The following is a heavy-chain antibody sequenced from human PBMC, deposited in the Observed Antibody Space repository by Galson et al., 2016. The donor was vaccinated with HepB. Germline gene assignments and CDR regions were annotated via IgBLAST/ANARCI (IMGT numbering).Heavy chain of an antibody. CDR1: GFTFSSYS. CDR3: ARAGHSSGWYPFNFWWFDP. CDR2: ISSSRTI. V-gene: IGHV3-48*02. J-gene: IGHJ5*02. D-gene: IGHD6-19*01. Sequence: SLRLSCAASGFTFSSYSMNWVRQAPGKGREWVSYISSSRTIYNADPVKARFTISRDNAKNSLYLQMNSLRDEDTAVYYCARAGHSSGWYPFNFWWFDPWGQGTLVTVSS.